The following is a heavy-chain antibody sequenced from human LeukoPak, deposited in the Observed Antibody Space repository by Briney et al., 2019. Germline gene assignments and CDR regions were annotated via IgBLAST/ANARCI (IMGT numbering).Heavy chain of an antibody. J-gene: IGHJ4*02. D-gene: IGHD4-11*01. CDR1: GFTLDDYT. CDR2: ISCEGGST. V-gene: IGHV3-43*01. Sequence: PGGSLRLPCAASGFTLDDYTMRWVRQAPGKGLEWVSLISCEGGSTYYADSVKGRFTISRDNSKNSLYLQMNSLRTEDTAVYYCAKALTTAVSTPFDYGGQGTRLSVST. CDR3: AKALTTAVSTPFDY.